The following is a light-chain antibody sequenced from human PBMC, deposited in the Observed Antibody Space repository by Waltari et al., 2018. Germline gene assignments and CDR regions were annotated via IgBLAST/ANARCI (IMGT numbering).Light chain of an antibody. Sequence: QSVLTQPPSASVTPGQRVTISCSGSTSNIGGNTVNWYQQLPGTAPTLLIYSNNQRPSGVPDRFSGSKSGTSASLAISGLQSEDEADYYCAAWDDSLTGWMFGGGTKLTVL. CDR3: AAWDDSLTGWM. CDR1: TSNIGGNT. CDR2: SNN. J-gene: IGLJ3*02. V-gene: IGLV1-44*01.